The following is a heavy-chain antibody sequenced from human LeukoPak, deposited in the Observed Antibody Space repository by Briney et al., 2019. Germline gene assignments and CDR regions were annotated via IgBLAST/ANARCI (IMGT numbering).Heavy chain of an antibody. Sequence: GASVKVSCKASGYTVTSFGISWVRQAPGQGLEGMGWIRAYNGNTHYPEKLQGRLTMTTDPSTSTAYMELRSLRSDDTAIYYCARDTVMMVGSYYYGKDVWGQGTTVTVSS. CDR2: IRAYNGNT. D-gene: IGHD2-15*01. V-gene: IGHV1-18*01. CDR1: GYTVTSFG. J-gene: IGHJ6*02. CDR3: ARDTVMMVGSYYYGKDV.